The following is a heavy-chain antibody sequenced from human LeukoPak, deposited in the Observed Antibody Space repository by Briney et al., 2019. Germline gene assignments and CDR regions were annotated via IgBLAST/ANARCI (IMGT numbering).Heavy chain of an antibody. V-gene: IGHV1-69-2*01. D-gene: IGHD6-19*01. J-gene: IGHJ4*02. CDR1: GYTFTAYY. CDR2: VDPEDGET. CDR3: ATPIIAVAGSYFAH. Sequence: ASVKVSCKVSGYTFTAYYMHWVPQAAGKGLEWMGLVDPEDGETIYAEKFQGRVTITADTSTDTAYMELSSLRSDDTAVHYCATPIIAVAGSYFAHSGQGTLVTVSS.